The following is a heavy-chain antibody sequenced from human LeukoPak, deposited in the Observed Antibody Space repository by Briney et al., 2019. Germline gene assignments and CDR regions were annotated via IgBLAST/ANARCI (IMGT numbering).Heavy chain of an antibody. CDR1: GGSISSSSYY. D-gene: IGHD2-21*01. J-gene: IGHJ4*02. V-gene: IGHV4-39*01. CDR2: IYYSGST. Sequence: SETLSLTCTASGGSISSSSYYWGWIRQPPGKGLEWIGSIYYSGSTYYNPSLKSRVTISVDTSKNQFSLKLSSVTAADTAVYYCARHEVVIDYFAYWGQRTLVTVSS. CDR3: ARHEVVIDYFAY.